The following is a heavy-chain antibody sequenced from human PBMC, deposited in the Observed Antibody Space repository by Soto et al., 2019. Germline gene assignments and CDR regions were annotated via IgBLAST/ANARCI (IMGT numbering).Heavy chain of an antibody. Sequence: QLQLQESGPGLVKPSETLSLTCSVSGASITTSLIYWGWVRQSPGKSLEWIGSMYFSGTTYYNPSLNGRVTISGETSKNQFSLKVTPVTAADTAIYYCVRHHDTAMAYYNYYGMDVWGQGTRVTVSS. CDR3: VRHHDTAMAYYNYYGMDV. D-gene: IGHD5-18*01. CDR1: GASITTSLIY. J-gene: IGHJ6*01. V-gene: IGHV4-39*01. CDR2: MYFSGTT.